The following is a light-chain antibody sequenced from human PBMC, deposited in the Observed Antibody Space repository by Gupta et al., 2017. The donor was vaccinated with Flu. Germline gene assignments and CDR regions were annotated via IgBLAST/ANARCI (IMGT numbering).Light chain of an antibody. V-gene: IGKV3-11*01. J-gene: IGKJ4*01. Sequence: DIVLTQSPATLSLSPGERATLSCRASQSVSSYLAWYQRKPGQAPRLLIYDASNRATGIPARFSGSGSGTDFTLTISSREPEDFAVYYCQQRSNWPPFTFGGGTKVEIK. CDR2: DAS. CDR1: QSVSSY. CDR3: QQRSNWPPFT.